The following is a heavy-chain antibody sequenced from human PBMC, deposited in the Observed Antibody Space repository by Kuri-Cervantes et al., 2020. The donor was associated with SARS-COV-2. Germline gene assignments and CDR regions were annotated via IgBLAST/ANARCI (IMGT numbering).Heavy chain of an antibody. J-gene: IGHJ4*02. CDR3: ARGPLWSGYYM. Sequence: SETLSLTCAVYGGSFSGYYWSWIRQPPGKGPEWIGEINHSGSTNYNPSLKSRVTISVDTSKNQFSLKLSSVTAADTAVYYCARGPLWSGYYMWGQGTLVTVSS. CDR1: GGSFSGYY. CDR2: INHSGST. V-gene: IGHV4-34*01. D-gene: IGHD3-3*01.